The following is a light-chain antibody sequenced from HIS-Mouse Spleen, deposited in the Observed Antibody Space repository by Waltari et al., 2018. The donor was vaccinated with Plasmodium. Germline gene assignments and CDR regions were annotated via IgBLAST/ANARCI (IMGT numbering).Light chain of an antibody. CDR3: QQSYSTPQLT. Sequence: DIQMTQSPSSLSASVGDRVTITCRASQSIRSYLNWYQQKPGKAPKLLIDAASSLQSGVPSRFSGSGSGTDFTLTISSLQPEDFATYYCQQSYSTPQLTFGGGTKVEIK. V-gene: IGKV1-39*01. J-gene: IGKJ4*01. CDR2: AAS. CDR1: QSIRSY.